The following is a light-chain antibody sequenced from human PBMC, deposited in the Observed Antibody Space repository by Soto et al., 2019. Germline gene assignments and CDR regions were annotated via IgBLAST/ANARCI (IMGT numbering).Light chain of an antibody. CDR3: QQYYSYPRT. CDR1: QGISSY. V-gene: IGKV1-8*01. CDR2: AAS. J-gene: IGKJ1*01. Sequence: AIRMTQSPSSLSASTGDRVTITCRASQGISSYLAWYQQKPGKAPKLLIYAASTLQSGVPSRFSGSGSGTDFTLTISCLQSEDSATYYCQQYYSYPRTFRQGTKVEIK.